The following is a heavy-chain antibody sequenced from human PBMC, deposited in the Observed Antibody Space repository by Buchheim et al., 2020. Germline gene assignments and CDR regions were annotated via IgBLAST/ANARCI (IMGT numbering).Heavy chain of an antibody. CDR2: IWYDGRNK. D-gene: IGHD3-3*01. J-gene: IGHJ6*02. Sequence: QVQLVESGGGVVQPGRSLRLSCAASGFTFSSYGMHWVRQAPGKGLEWVAVIWYDGRNKYSADSVQGRFTISSDNSKNTLYLQMNSLRAEDTAVYYCARAPKITIFGVVIIRYYYYGMDVWGQGTT. V-gene: IGHV3-33*01. CDR3: ARAPKITIFGVVIIRYYYYGMDV. CDR1: GFTFSSYG.